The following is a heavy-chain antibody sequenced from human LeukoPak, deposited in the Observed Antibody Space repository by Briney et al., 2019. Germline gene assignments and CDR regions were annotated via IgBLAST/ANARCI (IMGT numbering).Heavy chain of an antibody. CDR2: ISAYNGNT. J-gene: IGHJ5*02. Sequence: ASVKVSCKASGYTFTSYGISWVRQAPGQGLEWMGWISAYNGNTNYAQKLQGRVTMTTDTSTSTAYMELRSLRSDDTAVYYCARDRPYDFWSGFQTQSNWFDPSGQGTLVTVSS. D-gene: IGHD3-3*01. V-gene: IGHV1-18*01. CDR1: GYTFTSYG. CDR3: ARDRPYDFWSGFQTQSNWFDP.